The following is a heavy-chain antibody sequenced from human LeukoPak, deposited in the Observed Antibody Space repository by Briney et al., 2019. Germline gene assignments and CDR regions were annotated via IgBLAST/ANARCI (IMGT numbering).Heavy chain of an antibody. J-gene: IGHJ4*02. CDR2: IYPSGSD. Sequence: PSETLSLTCTVSGGSISSHYWSWIRQPPGKGLEWIAYIYPSGSDNYNPSLKSRVTTSSDTSKNQFSLRLSSVTAAATAVYYCARQRAGNYFDYWGQGTLVTVSS. CDR1: GGSISSHY. CDR3: ARQRAGNYFDY. V-gene: IGHV4-4*09. D-gene: IGHD6-19*01.